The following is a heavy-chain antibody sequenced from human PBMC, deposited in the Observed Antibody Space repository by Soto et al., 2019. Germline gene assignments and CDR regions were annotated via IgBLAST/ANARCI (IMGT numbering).Heavy chain of an antibody. J-gene: IGHJ5*02. V-gene: IGHV4-31*03. Sequence: QVQLQESGPGLVEPSQTLSLTCTVSGGSISGEGYYWSWIRQYSGRGLEWIGYIHYSGSTYSNPSLKCRVTLAVDSSKPQFFLKLTSVTAADTAVYCCARAWTATAGWANWFDRWGQGTLVTVSS. CDR1: GGSISGEGYY. CDR2: IHYSGST. CDR3: ARAWTATAGWANWFDR. D-gene: IGHD6-13*01.